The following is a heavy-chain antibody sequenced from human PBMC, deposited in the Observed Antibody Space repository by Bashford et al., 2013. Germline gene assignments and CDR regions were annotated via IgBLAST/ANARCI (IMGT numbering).Heavy chain of an antibody. V-gene: IGHV3-23*01. D-gene: IGHD2-2*01. Sequence: SGGSRETLLCSLWITFSSNAMSWVRQAPGKGLEWVSAISGRGDSAYYADSVKGRFTISRDKSKNTLYLQMNSLRAEDTAVYYCTKLFKVVPAVIGSFDYWGQGTLVTVSS. CDR3: TKLFKVVPAVIGSFDY. J-gene: IGHJ4*02. CDR2: ISGRGDSA. CDR1: ITFSSNA.